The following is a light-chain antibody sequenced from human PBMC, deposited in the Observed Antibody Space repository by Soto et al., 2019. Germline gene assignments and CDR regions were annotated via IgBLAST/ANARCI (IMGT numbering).Light chain of an antibody. Sequence: QSVLTQPASVSGSPGQSITISCTGTSSDVGAYNFVSWYQQHPGKVPKLMIYEVSNRPSGVSHRFSGSKSGNTASLTISGLQPEDEADYYCSSYTISNTWVFGGGTQLTVL. V-gene: IGLV2-14*01. CDR3: SSYTISNTWV. J-gene: IGLJ3*02. CDR1: SSDVGAYNF. CDR2: EVS.